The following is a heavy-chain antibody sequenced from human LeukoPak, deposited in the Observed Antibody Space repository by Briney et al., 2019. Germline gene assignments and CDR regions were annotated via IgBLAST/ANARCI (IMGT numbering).Heavy chain of an antibody. CDR2: IRSKGHGGTT. Sequence: GGSLRLSCTASGFTFGEYGMSWVRQAPGKGLEWIGFIRSKGHGGTTEYAESVKGRVTISRDDSKSIAYLQLNSLKTEDTAVYYCTLTMTVVARSHFDYWGQGTLVTVSS. J-gene: IGHJ4*02. D-gene: IGHD3-22*01. CDR1: GFTFGEYG. V-gene: IGHV3-49*04. CDR3: TLTMTVVARSHFDY.